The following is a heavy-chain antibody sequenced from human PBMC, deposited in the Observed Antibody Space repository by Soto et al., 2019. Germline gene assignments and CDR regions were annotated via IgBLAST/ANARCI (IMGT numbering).Heavy chain of an antibody. CDR3: ARDWGSGSYLAFDI. V-gene: IGHV4-31*03. D-gene: IGHD3-10*01. J-gene: IGHJ3*02. CDR2: IYYSGST. CDR1: GGSISSGGYY. Sequence: QVQLQESGPGRVKPSQTLSLTCTVSGGSISSGGYYWSWIRQHPGKGLEWIGYIYYSGSTYYNPSLKSRVTISVDTSKNQFSLKLSSVIAADTAVYDCARDWGSGSYLAFDIWGQGTIVTVSS.